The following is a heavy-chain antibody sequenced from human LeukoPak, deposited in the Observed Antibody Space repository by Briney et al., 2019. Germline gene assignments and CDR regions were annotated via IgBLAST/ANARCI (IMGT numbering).Heavy chain of an antibody. J-gene: IGHJ4*02. CDR2: ISWNSGSI. D-gene: IGHD4-17*01. Sequence: GGSLRLSCAASGFTFDDYAMHWVRQAPGKGLEWVSGISWNSGSIGYADSVKGRFTISRDNAKNSLYLQMNSLRAEDTALYYCAKEGDYGDYFDYWGQGTLVTVSS. CDR1: GFTFDDYA. CDR3: AKEGDYGDYFDY. V-gene: IGHV3-9*01.